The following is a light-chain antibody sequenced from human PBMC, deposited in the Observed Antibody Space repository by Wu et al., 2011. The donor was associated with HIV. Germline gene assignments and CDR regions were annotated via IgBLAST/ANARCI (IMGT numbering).Light chain of an antibody. V-gene: IGKV3-20*01. CDR3: QQYVSSPT. Sequence: SCRASQSITSNYLAWYQPETWPRLPRLLVYATSNRATGIPDRISGSGSGTLFTLTISRLEPEDSAVYFCQQYVSSPTFGQGTRLEIK. J-gene: IGKJ5*01. CDR2: ATS. CDR1: QSITSNY.